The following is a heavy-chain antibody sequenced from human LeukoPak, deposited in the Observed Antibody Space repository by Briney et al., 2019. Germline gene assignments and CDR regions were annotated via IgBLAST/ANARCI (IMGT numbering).Heavy chain of an antibody. CDR1: GGSISSGGYY. CDR2: IFSSGIT. J-gene: IGHJ5*02. D-gene: IGHD4-17*01. CDR3: ARDAPYGDFWFDP. Sequence: SETLSLTCTVSGGSISSGGYYWSWIRQPAGKGLEWIGRIFSSGITKYNPSLKSRVTMSVDTSKNQFSLRLSSVTAADTAVYYCARDAPYGDFWFDPWGQGTLVTVSS. V-gene: IGHV4-61*02.